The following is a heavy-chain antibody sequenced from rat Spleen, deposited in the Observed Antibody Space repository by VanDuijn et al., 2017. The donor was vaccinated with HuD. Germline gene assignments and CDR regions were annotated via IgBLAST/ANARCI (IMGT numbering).Heavy chain of an antibody. CDR3: ARPTTGIPFNY. J-gene: IGHJ2*01. CDR2: ISYDGSST. Sequence: EVHLVETGGGLVQPGKSMKLSCAASGFTFSNYYMAWVRQAPKKGLEWVATISYDGSSTYYRDSVKGRFTISRDNAKSTLYLQVDSLRSEDTAIYYCARPTTGIPFNYWGQGVMVTVSS. CDR1: GFTFSNYY. V-gene: IGHV5-7*01. D-gene: IGHD1-9*01.